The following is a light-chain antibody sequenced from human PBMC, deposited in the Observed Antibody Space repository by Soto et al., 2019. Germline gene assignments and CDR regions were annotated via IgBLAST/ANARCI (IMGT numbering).Light chain of an antibody. CDR2: DDS. CDR1: NIGRKG. J-gene: IGLJ1*01. CDR3: QVWESSSDLFYV. Sequence: SYELTQPPSVSVAPGQTARITCGGDNIGRKGVHWYQQKPGQAPVLVVYDDSDRPSGIPERFSGSNSGNTATLTISGVEAGDEADYYCQVWESSSDLFYVFGSGTKVT. V-gene: IGLV3-21*02.